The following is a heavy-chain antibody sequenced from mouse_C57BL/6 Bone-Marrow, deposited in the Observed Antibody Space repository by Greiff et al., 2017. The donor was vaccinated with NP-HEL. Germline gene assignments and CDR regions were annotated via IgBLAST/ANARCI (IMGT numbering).Heavy chain of an antibody. Sequence: VKLQQPGAELVKPGASVKLSCKASGYTFTSYWMHWVKQRPGQGLEWIGMIHPNSGSTNYNEKFKSKATLTVDKSSSTAYMQLSSLTSEDSAVYYCAKDTTVVAPYAMDYWGQGTSVTVSS. J-gene: IGHJ4*01. CDR3: AKDTTVVAPYAMDY. CDR1: GYTFTSYW. D-gene: IGHD1-1*01. CDR2: IHPNSGST. V-gene: IGHV1-64*01.